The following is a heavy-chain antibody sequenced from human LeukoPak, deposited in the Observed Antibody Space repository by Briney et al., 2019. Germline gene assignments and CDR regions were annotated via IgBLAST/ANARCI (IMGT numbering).Heavy chain of an antibody. CDR1: GYTFTGYY. J-gene: IGHJ4*02. Sequence: GASVKVSCKASGYTFTGYYMHWVRQAPGQGLEWMGWISAYDGNTNYAQKLQGRVTMTTDTSTSTAYMELRSLRSDDTAVYYCARAKDYYDSSGYSPFDYWGQGTLVTVSS. CDR2: ISAYDGNT. D-gene: IGHD3-22*01. CDR3: ARAKDYYDSSGYSPFDY. V-gene: IGHV1-18*04.